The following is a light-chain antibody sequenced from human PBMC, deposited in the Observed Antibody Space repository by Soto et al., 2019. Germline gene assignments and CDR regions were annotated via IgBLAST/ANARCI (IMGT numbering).Light chain of an antibody. CDR1: SSDVGGYNY. J-gene: IGLJ3*02. V-gene: IGLV2-14*01. Sequence: QSALTQPAPVSGSPGQSITISCTGTSSDVGGYNYVSWYQQHPGKAPKLMIYEVSNQPSGVSNRFSGSKSGNTASLTISGLQAEDEADYYCSSYTSSSTRVFGGGTKLTVL. CDR3: SSYTSSSTRV. CDR2: EVS.